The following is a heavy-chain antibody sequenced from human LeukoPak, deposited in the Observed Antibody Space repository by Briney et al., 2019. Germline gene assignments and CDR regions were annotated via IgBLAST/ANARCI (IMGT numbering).Heavy chain of an antibody. V-gene: IGHV1-69*02. J-gene: IGHJ6*03. CDR2: IIPILGIA. Sequence: ASVKVSCKASGGTFSSYTISWVRQAPGQGLEWMGRIIPILGIANYAQKFQGRVTITADKSTSTAYMELSSLRSEDTAVYYCARVSASSPDAXYYYMDVWGKGTTVTVSS. CDR1: GGTFSSYT. D-gene: IGHD6-13*01. CDR3: ARVSASSPDAXYYYMDV.